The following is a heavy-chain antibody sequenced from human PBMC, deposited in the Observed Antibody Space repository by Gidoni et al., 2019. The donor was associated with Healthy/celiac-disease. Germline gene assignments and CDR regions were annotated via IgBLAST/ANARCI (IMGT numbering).Heavy chain of an antibody. Sequence: EVQLVQSGAEVKQPGESLKLSCKGSGYSFTSYWIGWVRQMPGKGLEWMGILYSGDSETRYSPSFQGQVTIAADKSISTAYLQWGSLKASDTAMYYCARWADSSGYPFDYWGQGTLVTVSS. D-gene: IGHD3-22*01. V-gene: IGHV5-51*01. J-gene: IGHJ4*02. CDR2: LYSGDSET. CDR3: ARWADSSGYPFDY. CDR1: GYSFTSYW.